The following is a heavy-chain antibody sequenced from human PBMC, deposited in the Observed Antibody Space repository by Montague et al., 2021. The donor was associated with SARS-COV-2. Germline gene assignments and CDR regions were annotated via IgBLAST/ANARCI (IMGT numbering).Heavy chain of an antibody. Sequence: TLSLTCTVSGGSISSGGYYWSWIRQHPGKGLEWIGYIYYSGSTYYNPSLKSRVTISVDTSKDQFSLKLSSVTAADTAVYYCARGSGWYKYWYFDLWGRGTLVTVSS. CDR1: GGSISSGGYY. J-gene: IGHJ2*01. CDR3: ARGSGWYKYWYFDL. CDR2: IYYSGST. V-gene: IGHV4-31*03. D-gene: IGHD6-19*01.